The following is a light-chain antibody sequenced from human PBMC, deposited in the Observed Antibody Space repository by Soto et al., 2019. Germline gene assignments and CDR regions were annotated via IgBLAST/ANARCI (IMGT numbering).Light chain of an antibody. CDR3: SSYTRTTVV. CDR1: TSDVGGYNY. V-gene: IGLV2-14*03. CDR2: DGS. J-gene: IGLJ2*01. Sequence: QSALTQPASVSGSPGQSVTISCTATTSDVGGYNYLSWYQQHPGKAPKLILYDGSSRPSGVSNRFSGYKSGNTASLIISGLQPEDEADYHCSSYTRTTVVFGGGTKLTVL.